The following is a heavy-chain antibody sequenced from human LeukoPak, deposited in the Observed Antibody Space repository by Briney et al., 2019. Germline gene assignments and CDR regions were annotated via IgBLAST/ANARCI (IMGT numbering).Heavy chain of an antibody. Sequence: GESLRISCKGSGYSFTSYWISWVRQMPGKGLEWMGRIDPSDSYTNYSPSFQGHVNISADKSISTAYLQWSSLKASDTAMYYCARLSSGGRLSRNNWFDPWGQGTLVTVSS. CDR3: ARLSSGGRLSRNNWFDP. D-gene: IGHD2-15*01. V-gene: IGHV5-10-1*01. J-gene: IGHJ5*02. CDR2: IDPSDSYT. CDR1: GYSFTSYW.